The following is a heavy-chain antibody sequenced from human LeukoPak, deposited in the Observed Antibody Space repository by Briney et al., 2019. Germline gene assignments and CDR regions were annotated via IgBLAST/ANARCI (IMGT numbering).Heavy chain of an antibody. CDR3: AREGHAYYDFWSGYYPAGYYFDY. V-gene: IGHV4-39*07. Sequence: SETLSLTCTVSGASISSGGYYWSWIRQPPGKGLEWIGEINHSGSTNYNPSLKSRVTISVDTSKNQFSLKLSSVTAADTAVYYCAREGHAYYDFWSGYYPAGYYFDYWGQGTLVTVSS. J-gene: IGHJ4*02. CDR1: GASISSGGYY. CDR2: INHSGST. D-gene: IGHD3-3*01.